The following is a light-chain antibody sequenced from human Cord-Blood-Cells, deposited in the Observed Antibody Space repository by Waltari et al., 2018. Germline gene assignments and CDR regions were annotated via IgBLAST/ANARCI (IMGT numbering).Light chain of an antibody. CDR2: WAS. Sequence: DIVMTQSPDSLAVSLGDRAPINCKPSQSVLYSSNNKNYLAWYQQKPGQPPKLLIYWASTRESGVPDRFSGSGSGTDFTLTISSLQAEDVAVYYCQQYYSTPYTFGQGTKLEIK. J-gene: IGKJ2*01. CDR3: QQYYSTPYT. V-gene: IGKV4-1*01. CDR1: QSVLYSSNNKNY.